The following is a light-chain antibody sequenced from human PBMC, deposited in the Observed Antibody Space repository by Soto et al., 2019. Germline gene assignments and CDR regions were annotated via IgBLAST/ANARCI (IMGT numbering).Light chain of an antibody. CDR3: LQDYNYPRT. V-gene: IGKV1-6*02. Sequence: AIQMTQSASSLSSSVGDRVTMTCRASQGIRKDLAWYQQKPGKAPKLLIYATSSLQSGVPSRFSGSGSGRDFTLTISSLQPEDFATYYCLQDYNYPRTFGQGTKVDI. CDR2: ATS. J-gene: IGKJ1*01. CDR1: QGIRKD.